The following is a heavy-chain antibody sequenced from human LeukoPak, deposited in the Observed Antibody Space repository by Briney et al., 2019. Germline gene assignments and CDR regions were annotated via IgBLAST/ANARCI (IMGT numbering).Heavy chain of an antibody. J-gene: IGHJ4*02. V-gene: IGHV3-66*01. CDR2: IYSGGST. CDR3: ARDLAY. CDR1: GFTVSSDH. Sequence: GGSLRLSCAASGFTVSSDHMSWVRRAPGKGLEWVSVIYSGGSTYYADAVEGRFTISRNNTKNTLYLQMNSLRAEDAAVYYCARDLAYWGQGTLVTVSS.